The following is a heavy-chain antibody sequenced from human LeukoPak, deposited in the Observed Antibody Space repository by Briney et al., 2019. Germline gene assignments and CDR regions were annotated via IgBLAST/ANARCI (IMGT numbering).Heavy chain of an antibody. J-gene: IGHJ4*02. CDR2: IIPILGIA. CDR3: ARAPYSGSYFSTDYFDY. CDR1: GGTFSSFT. D-gene: IGHD1-26*01. Sequence: EASVKVSCKASGGTFSSFTISWVRQAPGQGLEWMGRIIPILGIANYAQKFQGTVTITADKSTSTAYMELSSLRSEDTAVYYCARAPYSGSYFSTDYFDYWGQGTLVTVSS. V-gene: IGHV1-69*02.